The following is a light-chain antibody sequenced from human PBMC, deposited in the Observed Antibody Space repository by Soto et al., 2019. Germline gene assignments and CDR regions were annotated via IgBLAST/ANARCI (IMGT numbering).Light chain of an antibody. J-gene: IGKJ1*01. CDR1: QTISSW. CDR2: HAS. V-gene: IGKV1-5*01. CDR3: QQYNSYPWT. Sequence: DIQMTQSPSTLSASVGDRVTITCRASQTISSWLAWYQQKPGKVPKLLIFHASNLESGVPSRFSGSGSGTDFTLTISSLQPDDFATYYCQQYNSYPWTFGQGTKVEI.